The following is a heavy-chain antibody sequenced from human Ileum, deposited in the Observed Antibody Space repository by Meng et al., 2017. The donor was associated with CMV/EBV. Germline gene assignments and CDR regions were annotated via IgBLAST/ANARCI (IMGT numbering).Heavy chain of an antibody. V-gene: IGHV1-2*02. CDR3: ARDVGITIFGVVEHDP. J-gene: IGHJ5*02. Sequence: ASVKVSCKASGYTFTGYYIHWVRQAPGQGLEWMGWINPNSGGTNYAQKFQGRVTMTRDTSISTAYMELSRLRSDDTAVYYCARDVGITIFGVVEHDPWGQGTLVTVSS. D-gene: IGHD3-3*01. CDR1: GYTFTGYY. CDR2: INPNSGGT.